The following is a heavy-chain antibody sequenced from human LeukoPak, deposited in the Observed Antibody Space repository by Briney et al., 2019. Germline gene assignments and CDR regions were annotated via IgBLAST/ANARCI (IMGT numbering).Heavy chain of an antibody. D-gene: IGHD1-1*01. Sequence: SETLSLTCTVSRGSISSSTYYWGWIRQPPGKGLEWIGTIYYTGSTYYNPSLKSRVTISVDTSKNQFSLKLSSVTAADTAVYYCARDPGLSTWITTYVWGKGTTVTVSS. J-gene: IGHJ6*04. CDR1: RGSISSSTYY. V-gene: IGHV4-39*07. CDR3: ARDPGLSTWITTYV. CDR2: IYYTGST.